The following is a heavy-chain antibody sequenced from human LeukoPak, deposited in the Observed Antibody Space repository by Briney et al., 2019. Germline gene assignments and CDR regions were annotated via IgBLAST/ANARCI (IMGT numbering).Heavy chain of an antibody. Sequence: GGSLRLSCTASGFTFGDYAMSWFRQAPGKGLEWVGFIRSKAYGGTTEYAASVKGRFTISRDDSKSIAYLQMNSLKTEDTAVYYCTRGGITMIVVGYFTGDYWGQGTLVTVSS. CDR2: IRSKAYGGTT. V-gene: IGHV3-49*03. J-gene: IGHJ4*02. CDR1: GFTFGDYA. D-gene: IGHD3-22*01. CDR3: TRGGITMIVVGYFTGDY.